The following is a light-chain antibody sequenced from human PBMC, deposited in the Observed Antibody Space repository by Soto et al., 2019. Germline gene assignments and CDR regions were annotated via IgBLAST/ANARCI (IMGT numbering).Light chain of an antibody. Sequence: QSVLTQSPSASASLGASVKITCTLSSAHSSYAIAWHQQQPEKGPRYLMKLNSDGSHSKGDGIRDRFSGSGSGADRYLTSSSLQSEGEDDYYCQTWVSGTVVFGGGTQLTVL. V-gene: IGLV4-69*01. CDR1: SAHSSYA. CDR2: LNSDGSH. CDR3: QTWVSGTVV. J-gene: IGLJ2*01.